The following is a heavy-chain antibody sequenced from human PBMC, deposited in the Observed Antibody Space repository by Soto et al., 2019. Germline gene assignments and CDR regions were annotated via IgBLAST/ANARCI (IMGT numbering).Heavy chain of an antibody. Sequence: GGSLRLSCAASGFTFSSYSMNWVRQAPGKGLEWVSSISSSSSYIYYADSVKGRFTISRDNAKNSLYLQMNSLRAEDTAVYYCARSTLRSDFWSGYYQFDYWGQGTLVTVSS. J-gene: IGHJ4*02. CDR1: GFTFSSYS. CDR3: ARSTLRSDFWSGYYQFDY. CDR2: ISSSSSYI. V-gene: IGHV3-21*01. D-gene: IGHD3-3*01.